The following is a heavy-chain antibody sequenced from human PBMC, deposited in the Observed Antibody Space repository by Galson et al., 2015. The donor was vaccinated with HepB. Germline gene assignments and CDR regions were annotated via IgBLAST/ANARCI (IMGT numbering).Heavy chain of an antibody. D-gene: IGHD3-10*01. CDR2: ISGSGGST. CDR1: GFTFSSYA. J-gene: IGHJ3*02. CDR3: AKCGPDYYGSGGYPWGAFDI. V-gene: IGHV3-23*01. Sequence: SLRLSCAASGFTFSSYAMSWVRQAPGKGLEWVSAISGSGGSTYYADSVKGRFTISRDNSKNTLYLQMNSLRAEDTAVYYCAKCGPDYYGSGGYPWGAFDIWGQGTMVTVSS.